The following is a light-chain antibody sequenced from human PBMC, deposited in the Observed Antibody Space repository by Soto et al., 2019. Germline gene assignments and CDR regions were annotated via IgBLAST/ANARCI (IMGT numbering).Light chain of an antibody. Sequence: EIVLTQSPGTLSLSPGERATLSCRASQSVSSSYLAWYQQKPGQAPRLLIYGASSRATGIPDRFSGSGSGTDFTITISRLEHADFAVYYCQQYGSSPPNTFGQGTKLEIK. V-gene: IGKV3-20*01. J-gene: IGKJ2*01. CDR1: QSVSSSY. CDR2: GAS. CDR3: QQYGSSPPNT.